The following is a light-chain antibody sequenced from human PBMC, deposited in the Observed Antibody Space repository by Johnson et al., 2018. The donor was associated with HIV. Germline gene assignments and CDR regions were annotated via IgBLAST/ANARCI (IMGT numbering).Light chain of an antibody. J-gene: IGLJ1*01. CDR2: ENN. Sequence: QSVLTQPPSVSAAPGQKVTISCSGSSSNIGNNYVSWYQQLPGTAPKLLIYENNKRPSGIPDRFSGSKSGTSATLGITGLQTGDEADYYCGTWDSSLSAVVVGTGTKGTVL. V-gene: IGLV1-51*02. CDR3: GTWDSSLSAVV. CDR1: SSNIGNNY.